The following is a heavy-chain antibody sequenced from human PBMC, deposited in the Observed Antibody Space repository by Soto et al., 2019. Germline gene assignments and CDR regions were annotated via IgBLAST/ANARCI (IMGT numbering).Heavy chain of an antibody. V-gene: IGHV3-66*01. J-gene: IGHJ4*02. CDR1: GGSISSSTW. D-gene: IGHD3-3*01. CDR3: ARGFGYYFEGFALAFHY. Sequence: ETLSLTCAVSGGSISSSTWWSWLRQAPGKGPEWVSLIYVNGTTYYADSVKGRVTISRDNSKNLLYLQMNSLRADDTAVYYCARGFGYYFEGFALAFHYWGQGTLVTVS. CDR2: IYVNGTT.